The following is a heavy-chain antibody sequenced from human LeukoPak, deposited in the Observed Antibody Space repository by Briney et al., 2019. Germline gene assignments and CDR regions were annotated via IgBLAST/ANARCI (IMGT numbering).Heavy chain of an antibody. Sequence: GSSVKVSRKAYGGTFSSYAISWVRQAPGQGLEWMGGITPMFSTANNPHKFQGRATITADESTSTAYLELTSLRSEDTAIYYCARDAASFDSSGYYFLWWGQGALVTVSS. CDR3: ARDAASFDSSGYYFLW. J-gene: IGHJ4*02. V-gene: IGHV1-69*01. D-gene: IGHD3-22*01. CDR2: ITPMFSTA. CDR1: GGTFSSYA.